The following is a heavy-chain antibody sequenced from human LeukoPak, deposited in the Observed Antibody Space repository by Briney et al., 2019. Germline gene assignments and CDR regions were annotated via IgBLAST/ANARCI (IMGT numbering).Heavy chain of an antibody. Sequence: ASVKVSCKASGYTFTGYFMHWVRRAPGQGLEWMGWINPNSGGTNYAQKLQGRVTMTTDTSTSTAYMELRSLRSDDTAVYYCASSIGGYDYAFDIWGQGTMVTVSS. V-gene: IGHV1-2*02. CDR1: GYTFTGYF. D-gene: IGHD5-12*01. CDR2: INPNSGGT. CDR3: ASSIGGYDYAFDI. J-gene: IGHJ3*02.